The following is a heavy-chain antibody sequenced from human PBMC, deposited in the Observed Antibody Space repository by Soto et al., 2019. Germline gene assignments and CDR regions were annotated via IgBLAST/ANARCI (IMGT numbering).Heavy chain of an antibody. V-gene: IGHV3-48*01. J-gene: IGHJ4*02. CDR1: GFTCISYS. CDR3: ARAYDSKLDY. Sequence: PGGSLRLSCASSGFTCISYSMNWVRQAPGKGLEWVSYISSSSSTIYYADSVKGRFTISRDNAKNSLYLQMNSLRAEDTAVYYCARAYDSKLDYWGQGTLVTVS. CDR2: ISSSSSTI. D-gene: IGHD3-22*01.